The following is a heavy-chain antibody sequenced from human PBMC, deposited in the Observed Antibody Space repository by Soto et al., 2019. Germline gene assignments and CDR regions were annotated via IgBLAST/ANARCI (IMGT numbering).Heavy chain of an antibody. CDR2: ISSSSSYI. J-gene: IGHJ4*02. CDR1: GFTFSSYS. D-gene: IGHD4-17*01. Sequence: EVQLVESGGGLVKPGGSLRLSCAASGFTFSSYSMNWVRQAPGKGLEWVSSISSSSSYIYYADSVKGRFTISRDNAKNSLYLQMSRLRDEDTAVYYCARVGAEYGDYGYWGQGTLVTVSS. V-gene: IGHV3-21*01. CDR3: ARVGAEYGDYGY.